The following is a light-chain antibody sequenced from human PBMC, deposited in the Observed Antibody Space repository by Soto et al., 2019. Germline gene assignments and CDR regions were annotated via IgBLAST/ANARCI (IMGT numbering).Light chain of an antibody. V-gene: IGKV3-20*01. CDR3: QQYDSTVWT. CDR2: ATS. J-gene: IGKJ1*01. CDR1: QTVDSRY. Sequence: EIVLTQSPGTLSLSPGETATLSFMASQTVDSRYLAWYQQKRGQAPTLLIYATSSRATGVPDRFSGGGSGPDFTLTIRRLEPEDFAVYYCQQYDSTVWTFGQGTKVDIK.